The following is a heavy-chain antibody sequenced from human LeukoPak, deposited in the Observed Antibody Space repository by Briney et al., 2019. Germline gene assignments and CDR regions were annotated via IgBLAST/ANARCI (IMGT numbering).Heavy chain of an antibody. CDR2: ISGSGDNT. J-gene: IGHJ4*02. Sequence: GRSLRLSCAASGFTFSSYAMHWVRPAPGKGLEWVSTISGSGDNTYYADSVKGRFTISRDNSKNTLYLQMNSLRAEDTAVYYCAKDFLGYYGSGSYYVQRFFDYWGQGTLVTVSS. CDR1: GFTFSSYA. V-gene: IGHV3-23*01. CDR3: AKDFLGYYGSGSYYVQRFFDY. D-gene: IGHD3-10*01.